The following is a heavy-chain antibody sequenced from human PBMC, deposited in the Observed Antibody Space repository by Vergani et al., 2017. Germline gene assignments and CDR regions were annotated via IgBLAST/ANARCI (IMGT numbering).Heavy chain of an antibody. CDR1: GYTLTELS. CDR2: INTNTGNP. V-gene: IGHV7-4-1*02. J-gene: IGHJ4*02. CDR3: ARARADWNDFFVDY. D-gene: IGHD1-1*01. Sequence: QVQLVQSGAEVKKPGASVKVSCKVSGYTLTELSMHWVRQAPGKGLEWMGWINTNTGNPTYAQGFTGRFVFSLDTSVSTAYLQLSSLKAEDTAVYYCARARADWNDFFVDYWGQGTLVTVSS.